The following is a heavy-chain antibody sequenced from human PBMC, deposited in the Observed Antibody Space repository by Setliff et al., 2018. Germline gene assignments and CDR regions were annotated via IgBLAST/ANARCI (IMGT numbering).Heavy chain of an antibody. CDR2: IRHDGNNK. D-gene: IGHD6-25*01. CDR3: VPGRGS. J-gene: IGHJ5*02. CDR1: GFTFSSYG. V-gene: IGHV3-30*02. Sequence: GGSLRLSCAASGFTFSSYGLHWVRQAPGKGLEWVTFIRHDGNNKYYSDSVKGRFTISRDNSKKILYLDMNSLRPEDTAVYYCVPGRGSWGQGALVTVSS.